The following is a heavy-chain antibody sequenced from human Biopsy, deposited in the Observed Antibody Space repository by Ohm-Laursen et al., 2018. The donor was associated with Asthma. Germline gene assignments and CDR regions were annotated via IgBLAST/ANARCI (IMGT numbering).Heavy chain of an antibody. Sequence: SLRLSCTASGYTLSNYAMNWVRQAPGRGLEWVSAISGSGTPIYYANSVKGRFTISRDNSKNTLYLQMNSLRAEDTAVYYCARAPEYTAYYSYWGQGTLVTVSS. CDR3: ARAPEYTAYYSY. V-gene: IGHV3-23*01. J-gene: IGHJ4*02. CDR1: GYTLSNYA. D-gene: IGHD3-9*01. CDR2: ISGSGTPI.